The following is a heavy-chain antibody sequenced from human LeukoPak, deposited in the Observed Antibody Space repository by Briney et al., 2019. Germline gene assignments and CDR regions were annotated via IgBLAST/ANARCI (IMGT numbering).Heavy chain of an antibody. Sequence: GASVKVSCKASGYTFINYYMNWVRRAPGQGLEWMGMINPSSGSTTYAQNLQGGVTMTRDTSTTTVYMELSSLRSEDTAVYYRARLVYCGGDCRRAAFDIWGQGTMVTVSS. D-gene: IGHD2-21*02. J-gene: IGHJ3*02. CDR2: INPSSGST. V-gene: IGHV1-46*04. CDR3: ARLVYCGGDCRRAAFDI. CDR1: GYTFINYY.